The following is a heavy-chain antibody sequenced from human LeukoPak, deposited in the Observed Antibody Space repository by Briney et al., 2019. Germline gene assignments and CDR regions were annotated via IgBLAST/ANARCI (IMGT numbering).Heavy chain of an antibody. CDR3: ARELEYYDFWSGYSEYYFDY. Sequence: SETLSLTCTVSGGSISSYYWSRIRQPPGKGLEWIGYIYYSGSTNYNPSLKSRVTISVDTSKNQFSLKLSSVTAADTAVYYCARELEYYDFWSGYSEYYFDYWGQGTLVTVSS. CDR2: IYYSGST. D-gene: IGHD3-3*01. CDR1: GGSISSYY. J-gene: IGHJ4*02. V-gene: IGHV4-59*01.